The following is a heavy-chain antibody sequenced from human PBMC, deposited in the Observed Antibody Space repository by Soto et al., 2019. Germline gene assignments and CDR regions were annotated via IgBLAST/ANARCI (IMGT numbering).Heavy chain of an antibody. J-gene: IGHJ6*02. CDR2: IYPGDSDT. CDR1: GYSFTSYW. D-gene: IGHD3-9*01. Sequence: GESLKISCKCSGYSFTSYWIGWVRQMPGKGLEWMGIIYPGDSDTRYSPSFQGQVTISADKSISTAYLQWSSLKASDTAMYYCARQLRPYYDILTGYYTYYYYGMDVWGQGTAVTVSS. CDR3: ARQLRPYYDILTGYYTYYYYGMDV. V-gene: IGHV5-51*01.